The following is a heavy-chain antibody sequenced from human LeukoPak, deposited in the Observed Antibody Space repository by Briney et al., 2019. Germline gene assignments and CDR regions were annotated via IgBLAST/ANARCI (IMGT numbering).Heavy chain of an antibody. V-gene: IGHV3-23*01. CDR1: GFTFSSYA. CDR2: ISGSGGST. D-gene: IGHD3-22*01. J-gene: IGHJ4*02. CDR3: ANVPWDSSGYYSIDY. Sequence: PGGSLRLSCAASGFTFSSYAMSWVRQAPGKGLEWVSAISGSGGSTYYADSVKGRFTISRDNSKNTLYLQMNSLRAEDTAVYYCANVPWDSSGYYSIDYWGQGTLVTVSS.